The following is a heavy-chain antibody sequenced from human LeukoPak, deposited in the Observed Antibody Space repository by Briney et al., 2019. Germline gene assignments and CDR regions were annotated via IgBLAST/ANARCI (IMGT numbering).Heavy chain of an antibody. CDR1: GGSISSYY. D-gene: IGHD6-13*01. CDR3: ARSVTADGPTHNWFGP. Sequence: PSETLSLTCTVSGGSISSYYWSWIRQPPGKGLEWIGYMFFGGSTNYNPSLKSRVTISVDTSKNQFSLKLTSVTAADTAVYYCARSVTADGPTHNWFGPWGQGTLVTVSS. CDR2: MFFGGST. J-gene: IGHJ5*02. V-gene: IGHV4-4*08.